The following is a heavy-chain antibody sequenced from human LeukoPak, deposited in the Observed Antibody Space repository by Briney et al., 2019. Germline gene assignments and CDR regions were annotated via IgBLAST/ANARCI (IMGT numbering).Heavy chain of an antibody. Sequence: PGRSLRLSCAATGFTFSTYGMHCVRQAPGKGLEWVALISHDGGKEYYADSVKGRFTISRDNSKNTLYLQMNSLIPDDTAVYYCENGRQQWWIVDALDIWGQGTMVTVSS. J-gene: IGHJ3*02. D-gene: IGHD5-18*01. CDR1: GFTFSTYG. CDR3: ENGRQQWWIVDALDI. CDR2: ISHDGGKE. V-gene: IGHV3-30*18.